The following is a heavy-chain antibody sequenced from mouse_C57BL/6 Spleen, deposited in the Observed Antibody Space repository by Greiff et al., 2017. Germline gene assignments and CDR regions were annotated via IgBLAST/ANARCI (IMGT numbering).Heavy chain of an antibody. V-gene: IGHV1-15*01. Sequence: QVQLKESGAELVRPGASVTLSCKASGYTFTDYEMHWVKQTPVHGLEWIGAIDPETGGTAYNQKFKGKAILTADKSSSTAYMELRSLTSEDSAVYYCTRKGLYGSDYWGQGTTLTVSS. CDR3: TRKGLYGSDY. J-gene: IGHJ2*01. D-gene: IGHD2-2*01. CDR1: GYTFTDYE. CDR2: IDPETGGT.